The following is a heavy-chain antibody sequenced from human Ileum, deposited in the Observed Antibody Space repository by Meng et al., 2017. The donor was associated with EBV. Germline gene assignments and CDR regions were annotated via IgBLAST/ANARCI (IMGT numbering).Heavy chain of an antibody. Sequence: VALDEVGPGLVKPSGTLSLTCAVSGGSISSSNWWRWVRQAPGKGLEWIGEIHHTESTNYNPSLKSRVTISVDKSKNQFSLKLSSVTAADTAVYYCARESYSDSSGYYSLDYWGQGSLVTVSS. J-gene: IGHJ4*02. CDR3: ARESYSDSSGYYSLDY. CDR1: GGSISSSNW. V-gene: IGHV4-4*02. D-gene: IGHD3-22*01. CDR2: IHHTEST.